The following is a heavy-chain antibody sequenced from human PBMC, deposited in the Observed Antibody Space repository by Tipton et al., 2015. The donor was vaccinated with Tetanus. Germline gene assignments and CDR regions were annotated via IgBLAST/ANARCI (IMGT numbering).Heavy chain of an antibody. J-gene: IGHJ5*02. Sequence: TLSLTCTVSGASISTTSYYWGWVRQPPGKGLECIGSVYYGGTPYYNPSLKSRVTISVDTSKNQFSLSLRSVTAADTAVYYCTTTAVGVPLDPWDQGTLVTVSS. CDR1: GASISTTSYY. V-gene: IGHV4-39*01. CDR3: TTTAVGVPLDP. CDR2: VYYGGTP. D-gene: IGHD6-13*01.